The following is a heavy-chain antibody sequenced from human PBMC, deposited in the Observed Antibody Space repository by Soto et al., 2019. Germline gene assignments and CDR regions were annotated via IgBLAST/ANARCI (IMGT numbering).Heavy chain of an antibody. V-gene: IGHV3-30*18. CDR2: ISYDGSYK. CDR3: AKEKDYGGNYYFDY. D-gene: IGHD4-17*01. CDR1: GFTFSSYG. J-gene: IGHJ4*02. Sequence: QVQLVESGGGVVQPGRSLRLSCAASGFTFSSYGMHWVRQAPGKGLEWVAVISYDGSYKYYADSVKGRFTISRDNSKNTLYLQMNSLRAEGTAVYYCAKEKDYGGNYYFDYWGQGTLVTVSS.